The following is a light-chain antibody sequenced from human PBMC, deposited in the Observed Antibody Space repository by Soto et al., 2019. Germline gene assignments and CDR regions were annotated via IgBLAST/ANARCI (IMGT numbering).Light chain of an antibody. CDR2: GAS. CDR1: QSVSSN. Sequence: EIVMTQSPATLSVPPGERATLSCRASQSVSSNLAWYQRKPGQAPRLLIYGASTRATGIPARFSGSGSGTEFTLTISSLQSEDFAVYYCQQYNNWPRTFGQGTKVDIK. V-gene: IGKV3-15*01. J-gene: IGKJ1*01. CDR3: QQYNNWPRT.